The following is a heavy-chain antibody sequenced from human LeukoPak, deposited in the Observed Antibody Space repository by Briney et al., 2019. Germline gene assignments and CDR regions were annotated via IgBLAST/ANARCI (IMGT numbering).Heavy chain of an antibody. CDR3: AKDRYGDYSTSGIYYYGMDV. D-gene: IGHD4-11*01. CDR1: GFTFSSYG. V-gene: IGHV3-30*18. Sequence: GGSLRLSCAHSGFTFSSYGMHWVRQAPGKGLEWVAVISYDGSNKYYADSVKGRFTISRDNSKNTLYLQMNSLRAEDTAVYYCAKDRYGDYSTSGIYYYGMDVWGQGTTVTVSS. CDR2: ISYDGSNK. J-gene: IGHJ6*02.